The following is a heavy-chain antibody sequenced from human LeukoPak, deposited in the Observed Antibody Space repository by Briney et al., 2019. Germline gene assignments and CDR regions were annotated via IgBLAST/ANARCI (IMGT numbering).Heavy chain of an antibody. CDR3: DIVVVVAAPYYYYGMDV. V-gene: IGHV3-11*01. D-gene: IGHD2-15*01. CDR2: ISSSGSTI. J-gene: IGHJ6*02. CDR1: GFTFSDYY. Sequence: PGGSLRLSCAASGFTFSDYYMSWIRQAPGKGLEWVSYISSSGSTIYYADSVMGRFTISRDNAKNSLYLQMNSLRAEDTAVYARDIVVVVAAPYYYYGMDVWGQGTTVTVSS.